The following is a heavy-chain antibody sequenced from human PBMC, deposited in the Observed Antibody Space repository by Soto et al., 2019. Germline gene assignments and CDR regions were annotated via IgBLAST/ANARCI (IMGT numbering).Heavy chain of an antibody. D-gene: IGHD3-10*01. Sequence: QVQLQESGPGLVKPSETLSLTCTVSGGSVSSYYWTWIRKPPGKGLEWIGYIRYSGSTNYNPSLKSRVSISVDTSKNQFSLDLSSVTAVDTAVYYCARGDYYFASGTYYGFDLWGQGTLVTVSS. CDR3: ARGDYYFASGTYYGFDL. V-gene: IGHV4-59*02. CDR2: IRYSGST. J-gene: IGHJ4*02. CDR1: GGSVSSYY.